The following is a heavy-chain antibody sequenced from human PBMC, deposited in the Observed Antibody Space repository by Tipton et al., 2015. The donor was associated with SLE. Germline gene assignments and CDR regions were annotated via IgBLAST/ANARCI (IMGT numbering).Heavy chain of an antibody. J-gene: IGHJ3*02. CDR2: IYYSGST. D-gene: IGHD1-26*01. CDR1: GGSTSSYF. CDR3: ARDSGVVGALDAFDI. V-gene: IGHV4-59*01. Sequence: LRLSCTVSGGSTSSYFWSWIRQPPGKGLEWIGYIYYSGSTNYNPSLKSRVTISVDTSKNQFSLKLSSVTAADTAVYYCARDSGVVGALDAFDIWGQGTMVTVSS.